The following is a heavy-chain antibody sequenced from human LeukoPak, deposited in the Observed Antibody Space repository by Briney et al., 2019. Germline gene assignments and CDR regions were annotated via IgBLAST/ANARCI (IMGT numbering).Heavy chain of an antibody. CDR3: ARVHVSYLDH. Sequence: GRSLRLSCAASGFAFSTYGMHWVRPAAGKGLEWVAVIWYDGSKQDYADSVKGRFTISRDNSKNTVHLQMNSLRVEDTAVYYCARVHVSYLDHWGQGTLVTVSS. CDR1: GFAFSTYG. CDR2: IWYDGSKQ. J-gene: IGHJ4*02. V-gene: IGHV3-33*01.